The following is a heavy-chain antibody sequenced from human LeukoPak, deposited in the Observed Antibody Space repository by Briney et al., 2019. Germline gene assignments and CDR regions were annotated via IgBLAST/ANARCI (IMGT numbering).Heavy chain of an antibody. V-gene: IGHV3-43*01. CDR3: AAERSRYFHY. CDR2: ITADGRYT. J-gene: IGHJ4*02. CDR1: GLNLDDYT. Sequence: PGGSLRLSCAASGLNLDDYTMHWVRQSPGKGLELVSLITADGRYTFYPDSVKGRFTIYRDISKNSLYLQMNSQGTDDTALYYCAAERSRYFHYWGQGTLVTVSS. D-gene: IGHD1-1*01.